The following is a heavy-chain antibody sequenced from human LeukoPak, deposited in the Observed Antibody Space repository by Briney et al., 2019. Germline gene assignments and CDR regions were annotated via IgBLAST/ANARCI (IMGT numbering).Heavy chain of an antibody. J-gene: IGHJ4*02. CDR2: INPNSGGT. CDR3: ARAHESSGLFDY. D-gene: IGHD6-19*01. Sequence: GASVTVSFKGSGYTFIVYYIHWVRQAPGQGMEWMGWINPNSGGTNYAQKFQGRVTMTSDTSITTAHMDLSRLRSDDTAVYYCARAHESSGLFDYWGQGTLVTVSS. V-gene: IGHV1-2*02. CDR1: GYTFIVYY.